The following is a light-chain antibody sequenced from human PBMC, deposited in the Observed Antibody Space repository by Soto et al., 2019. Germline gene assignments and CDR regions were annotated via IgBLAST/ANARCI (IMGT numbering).Light chain of an antibody. CDR3: QQRYDWPPIT. J-gene: IGKJ5*01. V-gene: IGKV3-11*01. CDR2: DTS. CDR1: QSVGSF. Sequence: EIVMTQSPATLSVSPGERATLSCRASQSVGSFLAWYQQKPGQAPRLLIYDTSNRATGIPARFSGSGSGTDFTLTISNLQPEDFAVYYGQQRYDWPPITFGQGTRVEIK.